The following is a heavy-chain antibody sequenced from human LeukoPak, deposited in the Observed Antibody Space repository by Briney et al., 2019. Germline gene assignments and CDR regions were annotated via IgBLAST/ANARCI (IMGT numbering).Heavy chain of an antibody. CDR3: ASRSSQSYYYYYGMDV. D-gene: IGHD6-13*01. V-gene: IGHV3-66*01. CDR1: GFTVSSNY. Sequence: GGSLRLSCAASGFTVSSNYMSWVRQAPGKGLEWVSVIYSGGSTYYADSVKGRFTISRDNSKNTLCLQMNSLRAEDTAVYYCASRSSQSYYYYYGMDVWGQGTTVTVSS. CDR2: IYSGGST. J-gene: IGHJ6*02.